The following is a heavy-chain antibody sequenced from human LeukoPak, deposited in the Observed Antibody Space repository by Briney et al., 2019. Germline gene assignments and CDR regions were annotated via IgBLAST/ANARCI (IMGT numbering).Heavy chain of an antibody. CDR2: INHSGST. J-gene: IGHJ4*02. V-gene: IGHV4-34*01. CDR3: ARLAAAGRVDY. D-gene: IGHD6-13*01. CDR1: GGSFSGYY. Sequence: PSETLSLTCAVYGGSFSGYYWSWIRQPPGKGLEWIGEINHSGSTNYNPSLKSRVTISVDTSKNQFSLKLSSVTAADTAVYYCARLAAAGRVDYWGQGTLVTVSS.